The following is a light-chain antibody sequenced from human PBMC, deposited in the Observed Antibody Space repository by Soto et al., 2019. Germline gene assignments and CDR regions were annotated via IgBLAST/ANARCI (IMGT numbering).Light chain of an antibody. CDR1: SNDIGRYNY. V-gene: IGLV2-14*01. Sequence: QSLLTQPASVSGSPGQSITISCTGTSNDIGRYNYVSWYQQHPGKAPKLIIYDVSNRPSGVSNRFSGSKSGNTASLTVSGLQAEDEADYFCCSYTSSSTTTYLLGTGNKVTVL. J-gene: IGLJ1*01. CDR2: DVS. CDR3: CSYTSSSTTTYL.